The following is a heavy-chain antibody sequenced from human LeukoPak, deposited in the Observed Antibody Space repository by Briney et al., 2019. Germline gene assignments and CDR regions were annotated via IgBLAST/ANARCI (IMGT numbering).Heavy chain of an antibody. D-gene: IGHD5-18*01. CDR2: INPNSGGT. V-gene: IGHV1-2*02. Sequence: ASVKVSCKASGYTFTGYYMHWVRQAPGQGLEWMGWINPNSGGTNYAQKFQGRVTMTRDTSISTAYMELSRLRSDDTAVYYCATAEVDTAMAAFDIWGQGTMVTVSS. J-gene: IGHJ3*02. CDR1: GYTFTGYY. CDR3: ATAEVDTAMAAFDI.